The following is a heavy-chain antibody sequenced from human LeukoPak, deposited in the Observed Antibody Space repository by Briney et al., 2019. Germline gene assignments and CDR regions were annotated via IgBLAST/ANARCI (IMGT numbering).Heavy chain of an antibody. CDR3: AAQRMGGAFDI. Sequence: GGSLRLSCAASEFTFSSYEMNWVRQAPGKGLEWVSYISSSGSTIYYADSVKGRFTISRDNAKNSLYLQMNSLRAEDTAVYYCAAQRMGGAFDIWGQGTMVTVSS. J-gene: IGHJ3*02. V-gene: IGHV3-48*03. D-gene: IGHD6-25*01. CDR1: EFTFSSYE. CDR2: ISSSGSTI.